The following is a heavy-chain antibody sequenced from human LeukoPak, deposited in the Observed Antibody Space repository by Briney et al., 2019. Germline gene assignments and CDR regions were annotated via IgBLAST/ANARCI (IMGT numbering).Heavy chain of an antibody. CDR1: GGSISSNNW. Sequence: SETLSLTCAVSGGSISSNNWWGWVRQPPGKGLEWIGEIYHSGSPNYNPSLKSRVTISVDTSKNQFSLKLSSVTAADTAVYYCARGLYYDSSGYYFDYWGQGTLVTVSS. D-gene: IGHD3-22*01. J-gene: IGHJ4*02. CDR2: IYHSGSP. CDR3: ARGLYYDSSGYYFDY. V-gene: IGHV4-4*02.